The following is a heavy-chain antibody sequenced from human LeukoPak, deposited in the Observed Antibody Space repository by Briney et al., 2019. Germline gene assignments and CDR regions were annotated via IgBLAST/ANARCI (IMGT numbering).Heavy chain of an antibody. V-gene: IGHV4-34*01. J-gene: IGHJ4*02. CDR3: ARKNSNNWFFDY. CDR2: INHSGST. Sequence: PSETLSLTCAVYGGSFSGYYWSWIRQPPGKGLEWIGEINHSGSTNYNPSLKSRVTMSVDTSKNQFSLNLSSATAADTAVYYCARKNSNNWFFDYWGQGTLVTVSS. D-gene: IGHD1-20*01. CDR1: GGSFSGYY.